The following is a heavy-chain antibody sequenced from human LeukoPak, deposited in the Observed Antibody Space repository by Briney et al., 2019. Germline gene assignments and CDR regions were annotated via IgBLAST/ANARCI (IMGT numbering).Heavy chain of an antibody. CDR1: GYSFTNYW. CDR2: IYPGDSDT. V-gene: IGHV5-51*01. J-gene: IGHJ4*02. D-gene: IGHD3-16*01. CDR3: ARHPDDEGSSDY. Sequence: GESLKISCKGSGYSFTNYWIAWVRQMPGKGLEWMGIIYPGDSDTRYSPSFEGQVTISADKSISTAYLQWSSLKASDTAMYYCARHPDDEGSSDYWGQGTLVTVSS.